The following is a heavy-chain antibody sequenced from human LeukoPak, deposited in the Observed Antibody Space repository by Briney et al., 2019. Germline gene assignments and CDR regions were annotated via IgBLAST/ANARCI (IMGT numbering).Heavy chain of an antibody. CDR3: ARLTGYSSESWFDP. D-gene: IGHD3-9*01. CDR2: INHSGST. J-gene: IGHJ5*02. Sequence: SETLSLTCAVYGGSFSGYYWSWIRQPPGKGLEWIGEINHSGSTNYNPSLKSRVTISVETSKNQFSLKLSSVTAADTAVYYCARLTGYSSESWFDPWGQGTLVTVSS. CDR1: GGSFSGYY. V-gene: IGHV4-34*01.